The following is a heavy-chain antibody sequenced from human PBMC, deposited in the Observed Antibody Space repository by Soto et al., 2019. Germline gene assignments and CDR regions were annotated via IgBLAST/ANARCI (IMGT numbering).Heavy chain of an antibody. J-gene: IGHJ4*02. CDR1: GFTFSSYG. CDR2: IWYDGSNK. D-gene: IGHD1-26*01. V-gene: IGHV3-33*01. CDR3: ARDIRSGSYTPFDY. Sequence: ESGGGVVQPGRSLRLSCAASGFTFSSYGMHWVRQAPGKGLEWVAVIWYDGSNKYYADSVKGRFTISRDNSKNTLYLQMNSLRAEDTAVYYCARDIRSGSYTPFDYWGQGTLVTVSS.